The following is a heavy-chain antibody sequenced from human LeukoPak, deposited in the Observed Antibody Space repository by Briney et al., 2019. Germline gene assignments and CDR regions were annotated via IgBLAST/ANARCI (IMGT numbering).Heavy chain of an antibody. V-gene: IGHV4-59*01. Sequence: SETLSLTCTVSGGSIWSWIGQPPGKGLEWIGYIYKNGKNNYNPTLKSRDTMSVDTSKNQYSLKRTSVTAADTAVYYCARILPGRLLFGHRGRGTLVTGSS. J-gene: IGHJ4*02. D-gene: IGHD2-21*02. CDR3: ARILPGRLLFGH. CDR1: GGSI. CDR2: IYKNGKN.